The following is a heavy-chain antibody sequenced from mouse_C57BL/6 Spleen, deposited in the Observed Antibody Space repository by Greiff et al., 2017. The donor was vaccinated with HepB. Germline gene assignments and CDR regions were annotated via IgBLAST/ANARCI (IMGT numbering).Heavy chain of an antibody. Sequence: QVQLQQSGAELAKPGASVKLSCKASGYTFTSYWMHWVKQRPGQGLEWIGYINPSSGYTKYNQKFKDKATLPADKSSSKAYMQLSSLTYEDSAVYYCARVSTTVNAMDYWGQGTSVTVSS. V-gene: IGHV1-7*01. CDR1: GYTFTSYW. CDR3: ARVSTTVNAMDY. CDR2: INPSSGYT. J-gene: IGHJ4*01. D-gene: IGHD2-1*01.